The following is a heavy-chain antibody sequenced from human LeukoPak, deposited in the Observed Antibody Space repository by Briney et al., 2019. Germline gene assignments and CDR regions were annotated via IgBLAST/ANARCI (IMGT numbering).Heavy chain of an antibody. CDR3: AKGSSSWLLRYYFDY. CDR1: GFTFGDYC. Sequence: GGSLRISCAASGFTFGDYCMSLGRQVPGERLELVAGISRNGGSTGYADSVKGRFTISRDNAKNSLYLQMNSLRAEDTALYYCAKGSSSWLLRYYFDYWGQGTLVTVSS. CDR2: ISRNGGST. V-gene: IGHV3-20*04. J-gene: IGHJ4*02. D-gene: IGHD6-13*01.